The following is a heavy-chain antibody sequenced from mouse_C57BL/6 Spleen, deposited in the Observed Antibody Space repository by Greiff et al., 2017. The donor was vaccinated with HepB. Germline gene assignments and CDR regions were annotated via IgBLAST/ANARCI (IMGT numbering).Heavy chain of an antibody. J-gene: IGHJ2*01. V-gene: IGHV1-50*01. CDR1: GYTFTSYW. CDR3: ARKADYYGSSSFDY. CDR2: IDPSDSYT. D-gene: IGHD1-1*01. Sequence: QVQLQQPGAELVKPGASVKLSCKASGYTFTSYWMQWVKQRPGQGLEWIGEIDPSDSYTNYNQKFKGKATLTVDPSSSTAYMQLSSLTSEDSAVYYCARKADYYGSSSFDYWGQGTTLTVSS.